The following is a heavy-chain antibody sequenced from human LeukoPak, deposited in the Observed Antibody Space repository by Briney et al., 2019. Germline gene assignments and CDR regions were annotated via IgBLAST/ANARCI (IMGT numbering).Heavy chain of an antibody. J-gene: IGHJ4*02. V-gene: IGHV4-39*01. D-gene: IGHD1-26*01. Sequence: SETLSLTCTVSGGSIISSSDYWGWIRQPPGKGLEWIAAIYYTGSTYYNPSLRSRDTISVDTSKNQFSLRLTSVTAADTAVYYCTRRTGSRSNWGQGTLVTVDS. CDR2: IYYTGST. CDR3: TRRTGSRSN. CDR1: GGSIISSSDY.